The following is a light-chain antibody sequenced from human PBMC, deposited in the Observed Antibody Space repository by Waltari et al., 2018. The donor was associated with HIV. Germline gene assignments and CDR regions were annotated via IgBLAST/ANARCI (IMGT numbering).Light chain of an antibody. CDR1: QSLLHSKGYNY. CDR3: MQGLQTPQVT. CDR2: LGS. J-gene: IGKJ4*01. V-gene: IGKV2-28*01. Sequence: DIVMTQSPLSLPVTPGEPASISCRSSQSLLHSKGYNYLDWYVQKPGQSPQILIYLGSNRASGVPDRFSGSGSGTDFTLKISRVEPDDVGVYYCMQGLQTPQVTFGGGTKVEIK.